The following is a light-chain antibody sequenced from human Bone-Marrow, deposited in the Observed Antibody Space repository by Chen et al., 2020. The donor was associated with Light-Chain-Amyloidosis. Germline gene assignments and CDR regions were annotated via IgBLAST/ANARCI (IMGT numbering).Light chain of an antibody. Sequence: SYVLTQPSSVSVAPGQTATIARGGNNIGSTSVHWYQQTPGQAPLLVGYDDSDRTSGIPERLSGSNSGNTATLTISRVEAGDEADYYCQVWDRSSDRPVFGGGTKLTVL. CDR2: DDS. CDR1: NIGSTS. CDR3: QVWDRSSDRPV. J-gene: IGLJ3*02. V-gene: IGLV3-21*02.